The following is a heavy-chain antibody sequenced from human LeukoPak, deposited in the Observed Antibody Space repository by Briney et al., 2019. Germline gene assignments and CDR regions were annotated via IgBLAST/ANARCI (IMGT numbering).Heavy chain of an antibody. D-gene: IGHD4/OR15-4a*01. CDR2: IFTSWST. Sequence: PSETLSLTCTVVGGSITSDYWSWIRQPAGKGLEWIGRIFTSWSTAYNPSLKSRVTMSLDTSKNQFFLKLSSVNAADTAAYFCSRGGANDLWGQGTLVTVSS. V-gene: IGHV4-4*07. CDR1: GGSITSDY. CDR3: SRGGANDL. J-gene: IGHJ5*02.